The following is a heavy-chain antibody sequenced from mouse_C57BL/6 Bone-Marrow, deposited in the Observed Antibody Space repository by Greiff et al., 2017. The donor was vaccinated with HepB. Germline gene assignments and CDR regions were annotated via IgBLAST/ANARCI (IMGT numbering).Heavy chain of an antibody. V-gene: IGHV5-16*01. CDR2: INYDGSST. Sequence: VQLKESEGGLVQPGSSMKLSCTASGFTFSDYYMAWVRQVPEKGLEWVANINYDGSSTYYLDSLKSRFIISRDNAKNILYLQMSSLKSEDTATYYCARFYYGSSPYFDYWGQGTTLTVSS. D-gene: IGHD1-1*01. J-gene: IGHJ2*01. CDR1: GFTFSDYY. CDR3: ARFYYGSSPYFDY.